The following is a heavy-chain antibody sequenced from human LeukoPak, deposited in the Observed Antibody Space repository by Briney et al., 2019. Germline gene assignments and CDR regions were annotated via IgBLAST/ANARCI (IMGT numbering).Heavy chain of an antibody. J-gene: IGHJ4*02. CDR1: GGTISSYY. Sequence: SETLPLTCSVSGGTISSYYWSWIRQPPGKGLEWIGYIYYSGSTNYNPSLKSRVTISVDTSRNQFSLKVTSVTAADTAVYYCARLQGQWLLHDYWGQGTLVTVSS. CDR2: IYYSGST. D-gene: IGHD6-19*01. CDR3: ARLQGQWLLHDY. V-gene: IGHV4-59*01.